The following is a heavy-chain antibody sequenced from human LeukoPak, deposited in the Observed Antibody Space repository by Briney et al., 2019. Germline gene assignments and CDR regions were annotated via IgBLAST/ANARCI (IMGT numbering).Heavy chain of an antibody. CDR1: GFTFSSHA. J-gene: IGHJ6*03. CDR3: AKGDTAMVFGYYMDV. D-gene: IGHD5-18*01. V-gene: IGHV3-23*01. Sequence: PGGSLRLSCAVSGFTFSSHAMSWVRQAPGKGLEWVSAISGSGGSTYYADSVKDRFTISRDNSKNTLYLQMNSLRAEDTAVYYCAKGDTAMVFGYYMDVWGKGTTVTVSS. CDR2: ISGSGGST.